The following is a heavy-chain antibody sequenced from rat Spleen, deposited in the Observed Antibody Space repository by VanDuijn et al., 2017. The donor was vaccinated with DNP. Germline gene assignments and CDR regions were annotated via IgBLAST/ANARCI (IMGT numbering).Heavy chain of an antibody. CDR1: GFSLTTYS. CDR2: MWYDGDT. Sequence: QVQLKESGPGLVQPSETLSLTCTVSGFSLTTYSVIWVRQPSGKGPEWMGKMWYDGDTAYNSPLKSRLSISRDTSKSQVFLKMNSLQTDDTGTYYCTSDSLNSSSFVYWGQGSLVTVSS. V-gene: IGHV2-63*01. J-gene: IGHJ3*01. D-gene: IGHD1-2*01. CDR3: TSDSLNSSSFVY.